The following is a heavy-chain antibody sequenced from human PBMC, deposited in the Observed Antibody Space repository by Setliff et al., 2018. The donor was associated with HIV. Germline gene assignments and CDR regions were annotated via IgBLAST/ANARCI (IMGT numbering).Heavy chain of an antibody. CDR2: SIPLFGTT. CDR1: GDTFNNCA. J-gene: IGHJ4*02. Sequence: GPQVKVSCKASGDTFNNCAVTWVRQAPGQGLEWMGGSIPLFGTTNYAQKFQGRVTITADVSTSTAYMELSSLRSEDTAVYYCARDLLLRWLDYWGQGTLVTVSS. CDR3: ARDLLLRWLDY. D-gene: IGHD4-17*01. V-gene: IGHV1-69*01.